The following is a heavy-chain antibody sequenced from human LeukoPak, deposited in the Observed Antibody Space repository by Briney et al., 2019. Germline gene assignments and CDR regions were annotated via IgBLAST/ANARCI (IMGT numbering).Heavy chain of an antibody. CDR3: ARIVGATTVHPYFDY. V-gene: IGHV4-59*01. D-gene: IGHD1-26*01. Sequence: PGGSLRLSCAASGFTCSSYAMSWIRQPPGKGLEWIGYIYYSGSTSYNPSLKSRVTMSVDTSKNQFSLKLSSVTAADTAVYYCARIVGATTVHPYFDYWGQGTLVTLSS. CDR1: GFTCSSYA. J-gene: IGHJ4*02. CDR2: IYYSGST.